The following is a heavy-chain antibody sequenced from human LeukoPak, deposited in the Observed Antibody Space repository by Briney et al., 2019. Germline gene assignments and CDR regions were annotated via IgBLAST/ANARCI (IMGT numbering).Heavy chain of an antibody. Sequence: PSETLSLTCTVSGGSISSYYWSWIRQPAGKGLEWIGRIHTSGSTDYNPSLESRVTMSVDTSKNQFPLKLSSVTAADTAVYYCAREGSMTARPFVSIDYWGQGTLVTVSS. V-gene: IGHV4-4*07. J-gene: IGHJ4*02. CDR3: AREGSMTARPFVSIDY. CDR2: IHTSGST. D-gene: IGHD6-6*01. CDR1: GGSISSYY.